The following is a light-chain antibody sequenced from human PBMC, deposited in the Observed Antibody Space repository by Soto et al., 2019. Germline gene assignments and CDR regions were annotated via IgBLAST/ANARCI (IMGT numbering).Light chain of an antibody. J-gene: IGKJ1*01. V-gene: IGKV1-5*03. Sequence: DIQMTQSPSTLSGSVGDRVTITCRASQTISSWLAWYQQKPGKAPKLLIYKASTLKSGVPSRFSGSGSGTEFTLTTSSLQPDDFATYYRQHYNSYSEAFGQGTKV. CDR3: QHYNSYSEA. CDR2: KAS. CDR1: QTISSW.